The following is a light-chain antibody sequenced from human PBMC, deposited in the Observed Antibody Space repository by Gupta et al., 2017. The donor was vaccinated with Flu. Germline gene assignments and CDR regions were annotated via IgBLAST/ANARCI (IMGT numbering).Light chain of an antibody. CDR1: VPAEHS. V-gene: IGLV3-27*01. J-gene: IGLJ3*02. CDR3: YSSTDSNLGV. Sequence: RASCGSVSPGQTARIYCGVSVPAEHSPRWFQKKPGQPPVLVTYKESGRPSGVPERFSASSSGTTATFVIRGVQVEDDADYYCYSSTDSNLGVFGGGTKLTVL. CDR2: KES.